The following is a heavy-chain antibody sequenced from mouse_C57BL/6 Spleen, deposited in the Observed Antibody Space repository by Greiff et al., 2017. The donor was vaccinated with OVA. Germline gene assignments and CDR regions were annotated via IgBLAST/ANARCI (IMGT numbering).Heavy chain of an antibody. Sequence: VQLQQPGAELVMPGASVKLSCTASGYTFTSYWMPWVQQRPGQGLEWIGEIDPADSYTNYNQKFKGKSTLTVDKSSSTAYLQLSSLTSEDSAVYNCTKNTDSDYIGFAYWGQGTLVTVSA. V-gene: IGHV1-69*01. J-gene: IGHJ3*01. CDR1: GYTFTSYW. D-gene: IGHD2-5*01. CDR3: TKNTDSDYIGFAY. CDR2: IDPADSYT.